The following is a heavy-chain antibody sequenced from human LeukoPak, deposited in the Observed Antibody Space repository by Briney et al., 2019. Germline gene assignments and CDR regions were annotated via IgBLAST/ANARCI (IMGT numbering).Heavy chain of an antibody. V-gene: IGHV3-23*01. CDR3: AKDSSRYFDWSCFDY. CDR1: GFTFSIYA. J-gene: IGHJ4*02. CDR2: ISGSGGST. Sequence: PGGSLRLSCAASGFTFSIYAMSWVRQAPGKGLEWVSAISGSGGSTYYADSVKGRFTISRDNSKNTLYLQMNSLRAEDTAVYYCAKDSSRYFDWSCFDYWGQGTLVTVSS. D-gene: IGHD3-9*01.